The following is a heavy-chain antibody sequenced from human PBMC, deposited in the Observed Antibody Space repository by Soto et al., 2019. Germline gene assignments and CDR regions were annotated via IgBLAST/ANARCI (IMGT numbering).Heavy chain of an antibody. Sequence: GVSLRLSCAASGFTFSSYSMNWVRQAPGKGLEWVSSISSSSSYIYYADSVKGRFTISRDNAKNSLYLQMNSLRAEDTAVYYCAREGGIAAAGTPERYYYYGMDVWGQGTTVTVSS. CDR2: ISSSSSYI. V-gene: IGHV3-21*01. D-gene: IGHD6-13*01. CDR3: AREGGIAAAGTPERYYYYGMDV. J-gene: IGHJ6*02. CDR1: GFTFSSYS.